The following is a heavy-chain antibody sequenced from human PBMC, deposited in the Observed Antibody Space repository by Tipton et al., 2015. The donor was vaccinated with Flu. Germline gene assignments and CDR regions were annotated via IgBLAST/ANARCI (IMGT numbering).Heavy chain of an antibody. J-gene: IGHJ4*02. CDR3: ARRMVTMGFDY. V-gene: IGHV3-23*01. CDR2: IVRSGTST. CDR1: GITFSSYA. Sequence: SLRLSCTASGITFSSYAMSWVRQAPGKGLEWVSTIVRSGTSTYYADSVKGRFSISRDNAKKSLYLQMNGLRAEDTGVYFCARRMVTMGFDYWGQGVLVTVSS. D-gene: IGHD4/OR15-4a*01.